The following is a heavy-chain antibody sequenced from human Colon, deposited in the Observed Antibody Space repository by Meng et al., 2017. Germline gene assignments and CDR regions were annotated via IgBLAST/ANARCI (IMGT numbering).Heavy chain of an antibody. V-gene: IGHV6-1*01. CDR3: TTWSGQY. D-gene: IGHD6-13*01. CDR1: GASCSINRAL. J-gene: IGHJ4*02. Sequence: QVQVEQSGQGLVQSSHPLLGPSALFGASCSINRALWYWVRQMSPRDLGLLGQTYYSTEWQNQYGFSVKSRITIDAYTSSNHFSPHLNSVTPDDPAVYYSTTWSGQYWGQGSLVTVSS. CDR2: TYYSTEWQN.